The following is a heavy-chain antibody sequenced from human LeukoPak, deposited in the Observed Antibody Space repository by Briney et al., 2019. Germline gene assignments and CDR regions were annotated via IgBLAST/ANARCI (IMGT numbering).Heavy chain of an antibody. CDR1: GFTFSSYG. Sequence: GGSLRLSCAASGFTFSSYGMHWVRQAPGKGLEWVAVIWYDGSNKYYADSVKGRFTISRDNSKNTLYLQMNSLRAEDTAVYYCARDGTYYYDSSVWTRRRPEEGAFDIWGQGTMVTVSS. J-gene: IGHJ3*02. CDR3: ARDGTYYYDSSVWTRRRPEEGAFDI. D-gene: IGHD3-22*01. V-gene: IGHV3-33*01. CDR2: IWYDGSNK.